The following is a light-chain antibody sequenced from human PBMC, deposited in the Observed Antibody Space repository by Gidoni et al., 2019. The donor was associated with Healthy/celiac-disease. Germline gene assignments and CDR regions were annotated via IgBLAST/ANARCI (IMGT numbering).Light chain of an antibody. V-gene: IGLV4-69*01. CDR1: SGHSSYA. CDR2: LNSDGSH. Sequence: QLVLTQSPSASASLGASVKLTCTLSSGHSSYAIAWHQQQPEKGPRYLMKLNSDGSHSKGDGIPDRFSGSSSVAERYLTISSLQSDDEADYYCQTWGTGSWVFGGGTKLTVL. CDR3: QTWGTGSWV. J-gene: IGLJ3*02.